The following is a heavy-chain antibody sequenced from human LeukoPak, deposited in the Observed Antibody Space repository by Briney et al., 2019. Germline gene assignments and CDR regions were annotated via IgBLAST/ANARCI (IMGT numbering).Heavy chain of an antibody. CDR1: GFTFSSYS. J-gene: IGHJ3*02. Sequence: GGSLRLSCAASGFTFSSYSMNWVRQAPGKGLEWVSYISSSSSTIYYADSVKGRFTISRDNAKNSLYLQMNSLRAEDTAVYYCARDAPRNYDILTGYPTHAFDIWGQGTMVTVSS. CDR2: ISSSSSTI. D-gene: IGHD3-9*01. CDR3: ARDAPRNYDILTGYPTHAFDI. V-gene: IGHV3-48*01.